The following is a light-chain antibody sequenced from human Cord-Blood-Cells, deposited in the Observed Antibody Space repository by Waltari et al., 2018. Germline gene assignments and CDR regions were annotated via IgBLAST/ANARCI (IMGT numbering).Light chain of an antibody. Sequence: SYVLTQPPSVSVAPGKTARITCGGNNIGSKSVPWYQQKPGHAPVLVIYYDSDRPSGIPERFSGANSGNTATLTISRVEAGDEADYYCQVWDSSSDHVVFGGGTKLTVL. CDR1: NIGSKS. V-gene: IGLV3-21*04. J-gene: IGLJ2*01. CDR3: QVWDSSSDHVV. CDR2: YDS.